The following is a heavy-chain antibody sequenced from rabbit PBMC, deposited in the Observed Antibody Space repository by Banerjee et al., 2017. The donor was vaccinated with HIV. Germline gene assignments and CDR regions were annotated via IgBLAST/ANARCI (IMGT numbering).Heavy chain of an antibody. CDR3: ARNYVNAFDP. V-gene: IGHV1S43*01. D-gene: IGHD1-1*01. Sequence: ATWVNGRFTISSHDAQNTLYLQLSSLTAADTATYFCARNYVNAFDPWGQGTLVTVS. J-gene: IGHJ2*01.